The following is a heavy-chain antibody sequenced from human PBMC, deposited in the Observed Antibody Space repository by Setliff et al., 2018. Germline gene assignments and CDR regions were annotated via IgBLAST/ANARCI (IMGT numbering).Heavy chain of an antibody. J-gene: IGHJ3*02. CDR3: ARDNIGPDALDI. V-gene: IGHV4-4*07. CDR1: GGSISNTFYY. CDR2: IYTSWST. Sequence: SETLSLTCAVSGGSISNTFYYWTWIRQPAGKGLEWIGQIYTSWSTNYNPSLKSRVTLSMDASRNHFSLNLTSLTAADTALYYCARDNIGPDALDIWGQGTMVTVSS.